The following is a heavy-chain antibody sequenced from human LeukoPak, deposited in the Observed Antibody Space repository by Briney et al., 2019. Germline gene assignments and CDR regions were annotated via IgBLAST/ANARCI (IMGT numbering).Heavy chain of an antibody. CDR2: IWYDGSNK. J-gene: IGHJ4*02. V-gene: IGHV3-33*01. Sequence: GTSLRLSCAASGFTFSTYGMHWVRKAPGKGLEWVAIIWYDGSNKYYADSVKGRFTISRDNSKNMLYLQMNSLRAEDTAVYYCARDQGCSSTSCHSLFFHYWGQGILVTVSS. CDR1: GFTFSTYG. D-gene: IGHD2-2*01. CDR3: ARDQGCSSTSCHSLFFHY.